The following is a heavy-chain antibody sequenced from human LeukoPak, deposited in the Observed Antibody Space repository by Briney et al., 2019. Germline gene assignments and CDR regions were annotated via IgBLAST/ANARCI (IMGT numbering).Heavy chain of an antibody. J-gene: IGHJ5*02. CDR3: ARGDYGDPPDWFDP. V-gene: IGHV4-30-2*01. Sequence: PSETLSLTCTVSGGSISSGGYSWSWIRQPPGKGLEWIGYIYHSGSTYYNPSLKSRVTISVDRSKNQFSPKLSSVTAADTAVYYCARGDYGDPPDWFDPWGQGTLVTVSS. CDR1: GGSISSGGYS. CDR2: IYHSGST. D-gene: IGHD4-17*01.